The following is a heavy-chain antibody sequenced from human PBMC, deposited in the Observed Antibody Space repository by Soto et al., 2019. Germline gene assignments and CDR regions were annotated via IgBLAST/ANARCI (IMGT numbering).Heavy chain of an antibody. CDR1: GYTFTSYG. CDR2: ISAYNGNT. CDR3: AGDDIVVVPAAINYYYYGMDV. V-gene: IGHV1-18*04. Sequence: QVQLVQSGAEVKKPGASVKVSCKASGYTFTSYGISWVRQAPGQGLEWMGWISAYNGNTNYAQKLQGRVTMTTDTSTSTAYMELRSLRSDDTAVYYCAGDDIVVVPAAINYYYYGMDVWGQGTTVTVSS. D-gene: IGHD2-2*01. J-gene: IGHJ6*02.